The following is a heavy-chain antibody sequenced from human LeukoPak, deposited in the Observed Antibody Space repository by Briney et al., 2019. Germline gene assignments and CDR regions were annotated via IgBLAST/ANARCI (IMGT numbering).Heavy chain of an antibody. V-gene: IGHV4-34*01. D-gene: IGHD3-3*01. CDR2: INHSGST. CDR3: ARAGVLRFLEWTTQTHYYYYMDV. Sequence: GSLRLSCAASGFTVSSTYMTWVRQAPGKGLEWIGEINHSGSTNYNPSLKSRVTISVDTSKNQFSLKLSSVTAADTAVYYCARAGVLRFLEWTTQTHYYYYMDVWGKGTTVTVSS. CDR1: GFTVSSTY. J-gene: IGHJ6*03.